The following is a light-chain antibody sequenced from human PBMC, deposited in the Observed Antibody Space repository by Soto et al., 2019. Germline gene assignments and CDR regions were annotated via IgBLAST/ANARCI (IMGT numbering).Light chain of an antibody. V-gene: IGLV1-44*01. Sequence: QSVLTQPPSASGTPGQGVTISFSGSSSDIGSNTVNWYQQLPGTAPKLLIYFNNQRPSGVPDRFSGSKSGTSASLAISGLQSEDEAQYYCAAWDDSLNGPVFGGGTKLTVL. CDR2: FNN. J-gene: IGLJ3*02. CDR3: AAWDDSLNGPV. CDR1: SSDIGSNT.